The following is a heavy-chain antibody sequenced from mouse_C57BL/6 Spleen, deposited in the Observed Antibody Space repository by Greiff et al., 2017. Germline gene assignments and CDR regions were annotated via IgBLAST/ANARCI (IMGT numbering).Heavy chain of an antibody. CDR3: TTDSYGSLWYFDV. CDR2: IDPEDGDT. J-gene: IGHJ1*03. Sequence: EVQLQQSGAELVRPGASVKLSCTASGFNIKDYYMHWVKQRPEQGLEWIGRIDPEDGDTEYAPKFQGKATMTADTSSNTAYLQLSSLTSEDTAVYYCTTDSYGSLWYFDVWGTGTTVTGSS. V-gene: IGHV14-1*01. CDR1: GFNIKDYY. D-gene: IGHD1-1*01.